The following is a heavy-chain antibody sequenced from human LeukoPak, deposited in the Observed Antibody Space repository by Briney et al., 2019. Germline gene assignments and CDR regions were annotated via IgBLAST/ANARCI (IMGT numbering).Heavy chain of an antibody. D-gene: IGHD2-2*01. CDR1: GGTFSNDA. Sequence: SVKVSCKASGGTFSNDAISWVRQAPGQGLEWMGRIIPNLGMALYAQKFKGRATITADKSPSTAYMELSSLTSEDTAVYFCARDLVCTMNCKDSWGQGTLVTVS. CDR3: ARDLVCTMNCKDS. CDR2: IIPNLGMA. V-gene: IGHV1-69*04. J-gene: IGHJ4*02.